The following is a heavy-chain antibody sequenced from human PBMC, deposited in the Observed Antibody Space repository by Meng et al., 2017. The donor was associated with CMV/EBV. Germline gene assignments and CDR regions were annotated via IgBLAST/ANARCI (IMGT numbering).Heavy chain of an antibody. CDR2: IYSGGSST. CDR1: GFTCSSYA. Sequence: SLKISCAASGFTCSSYAMSWVRQAPGTGLEWVSVIYSGGSSTYYADSVTGRFTISRDNSKNTLYLQMNSLRAEDTAVYYCAKRYCSSTSCPRTLNYYYYYGMDVWGQGTTVTVSS. D-gene: IGHD2-2*01. CDR3: AKRYCSSTSCPRTLNYYYYYGMDV. V-gene: IGHV3-23*03. J-gene: IGHJ6*02.